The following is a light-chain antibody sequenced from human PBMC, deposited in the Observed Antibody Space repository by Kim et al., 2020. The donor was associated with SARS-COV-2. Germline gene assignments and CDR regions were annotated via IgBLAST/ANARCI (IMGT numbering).Light chain of an antibody. CDR2: GAS. V-gene: IGKV3-15*01. CDR1: QSFGSN. CDR3: QQYNNWPWT. J-gene: IGKJ1*01. Sequence: VSPVERATLSCRASQSFGSNLAWCQQKPGQAPRLLIYGASTRATGIPARFSGSGSGTEFTLTISSLQSEDFAVYYCQQYNNWPWTFGQGTKVDIK.